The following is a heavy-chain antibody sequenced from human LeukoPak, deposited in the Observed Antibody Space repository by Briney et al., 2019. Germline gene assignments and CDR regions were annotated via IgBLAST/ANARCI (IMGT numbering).Heavy chain of an antibody. CDR2: INVYGSTS. V-gene: IGHV3-74*01. Sequence: PGGSLRLSCAASGFTFSSYWMHWVRQAPGKGLVWVSRINVYGSTSHYADSVKGRFTISRDNSKNTLYLQMNSLRADDTAVYYCATITSMRVVLISWGQGTLVTVSS. CDR1: GFTFSSYW. CDR3: ATITSMRVVLIS. D-gene: IGHD3-22*01. J-gene: IGHJ1*01.